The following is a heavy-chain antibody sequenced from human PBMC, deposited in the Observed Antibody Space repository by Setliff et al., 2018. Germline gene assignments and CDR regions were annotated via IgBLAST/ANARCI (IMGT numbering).Heavy chain of an antibody. CDR3: ARFSGHNYGSFDS. V-gene: IGHV1-69*13. J-gene: IGHJ4*02. CDR1: GGTLSISP. D-gene: IGHD5-18*01. CDR2: TTPVFGSP. Sequence: GASVKVSCKPSGGTLSISPISWVRQAPGQGFEWMGGTTPVFGSPYYAQKFQGRVTIIADESTSTVYMELNSLRSDDTAIYYCARFSGHNYGSFDSWGQGTLVTVSS.